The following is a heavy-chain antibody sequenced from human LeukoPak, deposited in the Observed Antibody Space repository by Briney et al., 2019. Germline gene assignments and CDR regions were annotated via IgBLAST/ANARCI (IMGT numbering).Heavy chain of an antibody. CDR1: GFTFSTYA. D-gene: IGHD3-10*01. Sequence: GGSLRLSCAASGFTFSTYAMNWVRQAPGKGLEWVSGISGSSASTYYADSVKGRFTISRDNSKNTLYVQMNSLRAEDTAVYYCAVGSYYFDYWGRGTLVTVSS. CDR3: AVGSYYFDY. V-gene: IGHV3-23*01. CDR2: ISGSSAST. J-gene: IGHJ4*02.